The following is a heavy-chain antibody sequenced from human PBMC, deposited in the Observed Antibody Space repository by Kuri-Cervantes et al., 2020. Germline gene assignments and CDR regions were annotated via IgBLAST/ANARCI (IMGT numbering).Heavy chain of an antibody. CDR1: GGSISSGGYF. D-gene: IGHD3-9*01. CDR2: IYYSGST. V-gene: IGHV4-61*08. J-gene: IGHJ4*02. CDR3: ASTSDILTGYADYFDY. Sequence: GSLRLSCTVSGGSISSGGYFWSWIRQPPGKGLEWIGYIYYSGSTNYNPSLKSRVTISVDTSKNQFSLKLSSVTAADTAVYYCASTSDILTGYADYFDYWGQGTLVTVSS.